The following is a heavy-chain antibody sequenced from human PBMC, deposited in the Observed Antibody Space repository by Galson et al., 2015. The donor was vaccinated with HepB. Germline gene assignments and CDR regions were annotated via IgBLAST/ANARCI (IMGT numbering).Heavy chain of an antibody. D-gene: IGHD1-7*01. Sequence: SCKASGYTFTSYAMHWVRQAPGQRLEWMGWINAGNGNTKYSQKFQGRVTITRDTSASTAYMELSSLRSEDTAVYYCARGGLRTHFDYWGQGTLVTVSS. CDR1: GYTFTSYA. V-gene: IGHV1-3*01. CDR2: INAGNGNT. J-gene: IGHJ4*02. CDR3: ARGGLRTHFDY.